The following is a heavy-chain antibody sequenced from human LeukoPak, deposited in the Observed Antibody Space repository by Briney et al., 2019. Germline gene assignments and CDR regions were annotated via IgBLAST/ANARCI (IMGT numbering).Heavy chain of an antibody. Sequence: ASVKVSCKASGGTFSSYGISWVRQAPGQGLEWMGWISAYNGNTNYAQKFQGRVTMTTDTSTTTAYMELRSLRSEDTAVYYCAKDPDSSREYYFDYWGQGTLVTVSS. CDR2: ISAYNGNT. D-gene: IGHD6-13*01. V-gene: IGHV1-18*01. CDR1: GGTFSSYG. J-gene: IGHJ4*02. CDR3: AKDPDSSREYYFDY.